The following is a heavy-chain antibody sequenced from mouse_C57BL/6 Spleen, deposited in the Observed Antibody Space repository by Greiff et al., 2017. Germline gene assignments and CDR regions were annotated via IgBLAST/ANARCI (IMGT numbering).Heavy chain of an antibody. CDR3: ATERYGGYAMDY. J-gene: IGHJ4*01. CDR1: GYTFTSYW. CDR2: IHPNSGST. Sequence: QVQLQQPGAELVKPGASVKLSCKASGYTFTSYWMHWVKQRPGQGLEWIGMIHPNSGSTNYNEKFKSKATLTVDKSSSTAYMQLSSLTSEDSAVYYCATERYGGYAMDYWGQGTSVTVSS. D-gene: IGHD2-14*01. V-gene: IGHV1-64*01.